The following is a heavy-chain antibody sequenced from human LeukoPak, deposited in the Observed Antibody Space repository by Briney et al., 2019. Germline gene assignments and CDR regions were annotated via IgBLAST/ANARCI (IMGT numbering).Heavy chain of an antibody. CDR1: GFPFSSYE. Sequence: GGSLRLSCAASGFPFSSYEMNWVRHAPGKGLEWVSYISSSGSTIYYADSVKGRFTISRDNAKKSLYLQMNSLRAEDTAVYYCARAPGGYSYGTPNFDYWGQGTLVTVSS. V-gene: IGHV3-48*03. D-gene: IGHD5-18*01. CDR3: ARAPGGYSYGTPNFDY. CDR2: ISSSGSTI. J-gene: IGHJ4*02.